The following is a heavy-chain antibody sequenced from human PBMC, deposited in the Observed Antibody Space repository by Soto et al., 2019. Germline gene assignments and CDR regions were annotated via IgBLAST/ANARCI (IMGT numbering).Heavy chain of an antibody. CDR3: ARLPIAVAEYDGMDV. J-gene: IGHJ6*02. D-gene: IGHD6-19*01. CDR1: GYSFTSYW. V-gene: IGHV5-51*01. CDR2: IYPGDSDT. Sequence: PGESLKISCKGSGYSFTSYWIGWVRQMPGKGLEWMGIIYPGDSDTRYSPSFQGQVTISADKSISTAYLQWSSLKASDTAMYYCARLPIAVAEYDGMDVWGQGTTVTVSS.